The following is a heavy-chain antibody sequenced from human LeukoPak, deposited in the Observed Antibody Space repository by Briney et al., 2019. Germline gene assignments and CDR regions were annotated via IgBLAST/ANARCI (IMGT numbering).Heavy chain of an antibody. Sequence: SETLSLTCAVHGGSFSGYYWSWIRQPPGKGLEWIGEINHSGSTNYNPSLKSRVTISVDTSKNQFSLKLSSVTAADTAVYYCARHGSNWFDPWGQGTLVTVSS. J-gene: IGHJ5*02. CDR3: ARHGSNWFDP. CDR1: GGSFSGYY. V-gene: IGHV4-34*01. D-gene: IGHD2-2*03. CDR2: INHSGST.